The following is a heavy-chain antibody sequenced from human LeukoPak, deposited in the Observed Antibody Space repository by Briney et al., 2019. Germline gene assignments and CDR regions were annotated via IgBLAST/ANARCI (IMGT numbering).Heavy chain of an antibody. V-gene: IGHV3-21*01. J-gene: IGHJ3*02. CDR3: AREPFSMARESTRNAFDI. CDR1: GFTVSSNY. D-gene: IGHD3-10*01. CDR2: ISSGSNYI. Sequence: GGSLRLPCAASGFTVSSNYMSWVRQAPGKGLEWVSSISSGSNYIYYADSVRGRFTISRDNARSSLNLHMNSLRAEDTAVYYCAREPFSMARESTRNAFDIWGQGTMVTVSS.